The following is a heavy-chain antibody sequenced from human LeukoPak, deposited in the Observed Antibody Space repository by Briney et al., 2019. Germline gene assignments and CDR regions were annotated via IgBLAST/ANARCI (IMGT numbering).Heavy chain of an antibody. V-gene: IGHV3-23*01. J-gene: IGHJ4*02. CDR1: GFTFSSSP. CDR3: ARVSQWGNSRWYEGD. Sequence: GGSLRLSCAASGFTFSSSPMSWVRQAPGKGLDWVSSISADGPTYYADSVKGRFTISRDNSKNTLYLQMNSLRGEDTAVYYCARVSQWGNSRWYEGDWGQGTLVTVSS. CDR2: ISADGPT. D-gene: IGHD6-13*01.